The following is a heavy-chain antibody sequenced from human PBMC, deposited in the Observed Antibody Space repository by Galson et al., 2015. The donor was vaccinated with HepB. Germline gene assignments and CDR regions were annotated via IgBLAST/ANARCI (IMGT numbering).Heavy chain of an antibody. Sequence: CAISGDSVSSNRAAWNWIRQSPSGGLEWLGRTYYRSNWYNDYAVSVKSRITINPDTSKNQFSLQLNAVTPEDTAIYYCARVLLDVWNGPPLDHYYGLDVWGQGTTVTVSS. CDR1: GDSVSSNRAA. CDR3: ARVLLDVWNGPPLDHYYGLDV. D-gene: IGHD3-3*01. J-gene: IGHJ6*02. V-gene: IGHV6-1*01. CDR2: TYYRSNWYN.